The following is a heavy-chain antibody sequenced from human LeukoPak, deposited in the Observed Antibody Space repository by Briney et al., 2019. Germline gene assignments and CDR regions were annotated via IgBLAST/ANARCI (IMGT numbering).Heavy chain of an antibody. CDR3: ARDRSLGPWLSY. D-gene: IGHD5-24*01. CDR2: IYPGDSDT. Sequence: GESLKISCKGSGYSFTSYWIGWVRQMPGKGLEWMGIIYPGDSDTRYSPSFQGQVTISADKSISTAYMELSRLRSDDTAVYYCARDRSLGPWLSYWGQGTLVTVSS. CDR1: GYSFTSYW. J-gene: IGHJ4*02. V-gene: IGHV5-51*01.